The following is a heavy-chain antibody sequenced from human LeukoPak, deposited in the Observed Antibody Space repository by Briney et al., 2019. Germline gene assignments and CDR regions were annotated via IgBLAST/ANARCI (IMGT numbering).Heavy chain of an antibody. Sequence: GGSLRLSCAVSGFTFSSYAMNWVRQAPGKGLEWVSGINWNGGSTGYADSVKGRFTISRDNAKNSLYLQMNSLRAEDTALYYCARDMGILTAFDIWGQGTMVTVSS. CDR2: INWNGGST. D-gene: IGHD3-9*01. V-gene: IGHV3-20*04. CDR1: GFTFSSYA. CDR3: ARDMGILTAFDI. J-gene: IGHJ3*02.